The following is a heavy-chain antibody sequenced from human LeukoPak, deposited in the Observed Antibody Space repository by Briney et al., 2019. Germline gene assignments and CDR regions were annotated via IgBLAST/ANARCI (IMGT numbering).Heavy chain of an antibody. J-gene: IGHJ4*02. CDR3: ARGYRKGYCSSTSCYTVFDY. D-gene: IGHD2-2*02. CDR1: GYTFTSYD. V-gene: IGHV1-8*01. Sequence: ASVKVSCKASGYTFTSYDINWVRQATGQGLEWMGWMNPNSGNTGYAQKFQGRVTMTRNTSISTVYVELSSLRSEDTAVYYCARGYRKGYCSSTSCYTVFDYWGQGTLVTVSS. CDR2: MNPNSGNT.